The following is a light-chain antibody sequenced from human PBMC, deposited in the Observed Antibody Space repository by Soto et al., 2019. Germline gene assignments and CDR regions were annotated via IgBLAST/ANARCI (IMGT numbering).Light chain of an antibody. V-gene: IGKV1-5*01. CDR2: DAS. CDR1: QSISSW. CDR3: QQYNYFWA. J-gene: IGKJ1*01. Sequence: DIQMTQSPSTLSASVGDRVTITCRASQSISSWLAWYQQKPGKAPKLLIYDASNSESGVPSRFSGGGSGTEFSLTISSLQPDDFATYYCQQYNYFWAFGQGTKVDIK.